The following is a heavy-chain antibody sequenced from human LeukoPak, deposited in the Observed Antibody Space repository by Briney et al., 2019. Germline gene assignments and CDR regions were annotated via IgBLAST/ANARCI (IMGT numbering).Heavy chain of an antibody. D-gene: IGHD3-22*01. V-gene: IGHV3-21*01. CDR3: AREEDYFDSSGYYLSAFDI. CDR1: GFTFSNYW. J-gene: IGHJ3*02. Sequence: GGSLRLSCAASGFTFSNYWMSWVRQAPGKGLEWVSSISSRSGYIYYADSVKGRFTISRDNAKNSLYLQMNSLRAEDTAVYYCAREEDYFDSSGYYLSAFDIWGQGTMVTVSS. CDR2: ISSRSGYI.